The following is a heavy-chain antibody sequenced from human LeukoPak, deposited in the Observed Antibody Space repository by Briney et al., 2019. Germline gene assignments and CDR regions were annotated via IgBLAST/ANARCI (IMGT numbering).Heavy chain of an antibody. Sequence: SETLSLTCTVSGVSMSAYQWSWVRQSPEKGLEWIGCINTKGETSYNPSLKSRVTTSVDTSKSQFSLRLTSVTAADSAVYYCASSNDAKIAPFDHWGQGAPVTVSS. V-gene: IGHV4-4*09. CDR3: ASSNDAKIAPFDH. CDR1: GVSMSAYQ. J-gene: IGHJ4*02. D-gene: IGHD4/OR15-4a*01. CDR2: INTKGET.